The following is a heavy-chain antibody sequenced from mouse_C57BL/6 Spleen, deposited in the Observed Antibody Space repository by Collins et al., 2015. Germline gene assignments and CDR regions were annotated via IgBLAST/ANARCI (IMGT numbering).Heavy chain of an antibody. Sequence: TNYWMNWVKQRPGRGLEWIGRIDPSDSETHYNQKFKDKATLTVDKSSSTAYIQLSSLTSEDSAVYYCARSGGTGYAMDYWGQGTSVTVSS. J-gene: IGHJ4*01. CDR1: TNYW. CDR3: ARSGGTGYAMDY. D-gene: IGHD4-1*01. V-gene: IGHV1-74*01. CDR2: IDPSDSET.